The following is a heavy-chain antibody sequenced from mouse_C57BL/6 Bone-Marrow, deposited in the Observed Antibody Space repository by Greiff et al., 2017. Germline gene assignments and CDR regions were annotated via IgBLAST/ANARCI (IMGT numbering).Heavy chain of an antibody. CDR2: IYPRDGST. Sequence: QVQLQQSGPELVKPGASVKLSCKASGYTFTSYDINWVKQRPGQGLEWIGWIYPRDGSTTYNEKFKGKATLTVDTSSSTAYMELHSLTSEDSAVYFCARRGYYGSSPWFAYWGQGTLVTVSA. J-gene: IGHJ3*01. CDR1: GYTFTSYD. V-gene: IGHV1-85*01. CDR3: ARRGYYGSSPWFAY. D-gene: IGHD1-1*01.